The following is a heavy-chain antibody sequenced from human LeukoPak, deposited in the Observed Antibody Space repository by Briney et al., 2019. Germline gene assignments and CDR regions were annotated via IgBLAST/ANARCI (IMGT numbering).Heavy chain of an antibody. CDR2: ISSSGSTI. CDR3: ARDRTTVTLYAFDI. D-gene: IGHD4-17*01. J-gene: IGHJ3*02. V-gene: IGHV3-48*03. CDR1: GFTFSSYE. Sequence: GGSLRLSCAASGFTFSSYEMNWVRQAPGKGLEWVSYISSSGSTIYYADSVKGRFTISRDNAKNSLYLQMNSLRAEDTAVYYCARDRTTVTLYAFDIWGQGTMVTVSS.